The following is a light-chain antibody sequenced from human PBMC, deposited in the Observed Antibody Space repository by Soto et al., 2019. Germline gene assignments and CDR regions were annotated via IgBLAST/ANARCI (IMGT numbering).Light chain of an antibody. Sequence: DLVMTQSPLSLPVTPGEPASISCRSSQSLLHSNGYNYLDWYLQKPGQSPKLLIYLGSNRASGVPERFSGSGLGTDFTLKISTVEAEDVGVYYWMEALQTPYTVGQGTKLEIK. CDR1: QSLLHSNGYNY. J-gene: IGKJ2*01. CDR2: LGS. CDR3: MEALQTPYT. V-gene: IGKV2-28*01.